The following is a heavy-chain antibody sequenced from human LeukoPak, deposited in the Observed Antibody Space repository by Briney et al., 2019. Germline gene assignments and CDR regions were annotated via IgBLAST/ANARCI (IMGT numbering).Heavy chain of an antibody. CDR1: GFTFSDYY. CDR2: IGSSGNTI. CDR3: ARAHCGGDCYHTYYFYMDV. V-gene: IGHV3-11*01. D-gene: IGHD2-21*02. Sequence: SGGSLRLSCAASGFTFSDYYMSWVRQAPGKGLEWLSNIGSSGNTIYYADSVKGRFTISRDNTDNSLFLQMDSLRAEDTAIYFCARAHCGGDCYHTYYFYMDVWGRGTTVTVSS. J-gene: IGHJ6*03.